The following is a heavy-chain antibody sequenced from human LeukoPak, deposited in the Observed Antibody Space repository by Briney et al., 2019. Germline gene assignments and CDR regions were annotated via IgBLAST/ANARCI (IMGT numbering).Heavy chain of an antibody. V-gene: IGHV4-39*02. J-gene: IGHJ4*02. CDR1: GGSIIDTNYF. Sequence: PSETLSLTCTVSGGSIIDTNYFWGWIRQPPGKGLEWIGSIYYCGNTYYSPSLKSRVTLFVDTSKNHFSLKLSSVTAADTVIYYCARRKVAAEIDYWGQGTLVTVSS. CDR2: IYYCGNT. CDR3: ARRKVAAEIDY. D-gene: IGHD6-13*01.